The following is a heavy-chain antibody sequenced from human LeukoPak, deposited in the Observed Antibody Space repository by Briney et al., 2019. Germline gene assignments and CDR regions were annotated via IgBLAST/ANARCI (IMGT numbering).Heavy chain of an antibody. D-gene: IGHD1-7*01. Sequence: PSDTLPLTCTVSGGSLSSDTYYWGWIRQPPGKGLEWIGNSYYSGSTYYNPSLKSRVTISVDTSKDQFSLDLSSVTAADTAVYYCARDVKIGATWNYILGNFDYWGQGTLVSVSS. CDR3: ARDVKIGATWNYILGNFDY. J-gene: IGHJ4*02. V-gene: IGHV4-39*07. CDR2: SYYSGST. CDR1: GGSLSSDTYY.